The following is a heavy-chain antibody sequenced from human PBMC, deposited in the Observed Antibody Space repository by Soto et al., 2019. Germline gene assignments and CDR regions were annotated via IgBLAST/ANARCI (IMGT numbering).Heavy chain of an antibody. D-gene: IGHD3-22*01. CDR1: GFTFSIYG. V-gene: IGHV3-33*01. J-gene: IGHJ3*02. CDR3: ARVFTYYYDSSGYFQRRGAFDI. Sequence: QVQLVEFGGGVVQPGRSLRLSCAASGFTFSIYGMHWVRQAPGKGLEWVAVIWNDGSNKYYVDSVKGRFTISRDNSKNTLYLQMNSLRAEDTAVYYCARVFTYYYDSSGYFQRRGAFDIWGHGTMVTVSS. CDR2: IWNDGSNK.